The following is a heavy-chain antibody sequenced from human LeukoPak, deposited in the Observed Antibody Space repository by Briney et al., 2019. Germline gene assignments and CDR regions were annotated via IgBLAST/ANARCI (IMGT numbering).Heavy chain of an antibody. J-gene: IGHJ6*02. V-gene: IGHV1-69*01. CDR3: ARDLDELAAAGPSGYYYGMDV. Sequence: GASVKVSCKASGGTFSSYAISWVRQAPGQGLEWMGGIIPIFGTANYAQKFQGRVTITADESTSTAYMELSSLRSEDTAVYYCARDLDELAAAGPSGYYYGMDVWGQGTTVTVSS. CDR2: IIPIFGTA. D-gene: IGHD6-13*01. CDR1: GGTFSSYA.